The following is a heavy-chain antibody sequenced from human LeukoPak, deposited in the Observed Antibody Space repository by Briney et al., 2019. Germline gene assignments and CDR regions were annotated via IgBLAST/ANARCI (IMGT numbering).Heavy chain of an antibody. CDR1: GASISSYY. CDR3: ARDSRLENHFWSGYYQGAFDI. Sequence: TSETLSLTCTVSGASISSYYWSWIRQPAGKGLEWIGRSYTSGSTNYNPSLKSRVTMSVDMSKNQFSLKLTSVTAADTAVYYCARDSRLENHFWSGYYQGAFDIWGQGTMVTVSS. D-gene: IGHD3-3*01. CDR2: SYTSGST. V-gene: IGHV4-4*07. J-gene: IGHJ3*02.